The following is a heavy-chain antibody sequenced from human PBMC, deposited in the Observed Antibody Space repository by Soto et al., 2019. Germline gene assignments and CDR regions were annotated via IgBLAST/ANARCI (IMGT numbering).Heavy chain of an antibody. D-gene: IGHD5-18*01. CDR1: GGTFSSYT. CDR3: ARVDVDTARYFDY. J-gene: IGHJ4*02. CDR2: IIPILGIA. V-gene: IGHV1-69*02. Sequence: QVQLVQSGAEVKQPGSSVKVSCKASGGTFSSYTISWVRQAPGQGLEWMGRIIPILGIANYAQKFQGRVMITADKSTSTAYMELSSLRSEDTAVYYCARVDVDTARYFDYWGQGTLVTVSS.